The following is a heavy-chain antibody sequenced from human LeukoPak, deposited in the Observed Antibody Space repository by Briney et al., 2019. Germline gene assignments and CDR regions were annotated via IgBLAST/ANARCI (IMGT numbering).Heavy chain of an antibody. V-gene: IGHV1-69*13. J-gene: IGHJ6*02. Sequence: SVKVSCKASGGTFSSYAISWVRQAPGQGLEWMGGIIPIFGTANYAQKFQGRVTITADESTSTAYMELSSLRSEDTAVYYCAGDSGSFHYDMDVWGQGTTVIVSS. D-gene: IGHD3-10*01. CDR1: GGTFSSYA. CDR2: IIPIFGTA. CDR3: AGDSGSFHYDMDV.